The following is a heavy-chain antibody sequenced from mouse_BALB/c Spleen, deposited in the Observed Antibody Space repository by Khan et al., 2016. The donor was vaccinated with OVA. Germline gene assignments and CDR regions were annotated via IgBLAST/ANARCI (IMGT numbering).Heavy chain of an antibody. CDR2: ISSGGDYT. V-gene: IGHV5-6*01. J-gene: IGHJ3*01. Sequence: EVELVESGGDLVKPGGSLKLSCAASGFSFSSYSMSWVRQTPDKRLEWVATISSGGDYTYYPAIVKGRFTISRDNAKNTLYLQMSSLKSEDTAVYYCASHLAGSVAYWGQGTLVTVSA. D-gene: IGHD1-1*01. CDR3: ASHLAGSVAY. CDR1: GFSFSSYS.